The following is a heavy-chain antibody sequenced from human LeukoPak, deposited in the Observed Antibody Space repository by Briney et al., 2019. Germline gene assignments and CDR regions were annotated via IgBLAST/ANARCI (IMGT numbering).Heavy chain of an antibody. CDR3: AREMGLVEMCTLIPGGAFDI. Sequence: GGSLRLSCAASGFTFSTYEMHWVRQVPGKGLEWLSYISSSGSTIHYADSAKGRFTISRDNAKNSLFLQMNNLRAEDTAVYYCAREMGLVEMCTLIPGGAFDIWGQGAAATVSS. CDR2: ISSSGSTI. CDR1: GFTFSTYE. D-gene: IGHD5-24*01. V-gene: IGHV3-48*03. J-gene: IGHJ3*02.